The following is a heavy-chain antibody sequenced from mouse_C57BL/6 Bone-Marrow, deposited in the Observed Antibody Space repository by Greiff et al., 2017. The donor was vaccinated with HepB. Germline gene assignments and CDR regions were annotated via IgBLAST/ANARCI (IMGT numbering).Heavy chain of an antibody. V-gene: IGHV1-81*01. CDR1: GYTFTSYG. CDR2: IYPRSGNT. D-gene: IGHD2-4*01. Sequence: VQLQQSGAELARPGASVKLSCKASGYTFTSYGISWVKQRTGQGLEWIGEIYPRSGNTYYNEKFKGKATLTADKASSTAYMELRSLTSEDSAVYFCARGYYDYDGAWFADWGQGTLVTVAA. J-gene: IGHJ3*01. CDR3: ARGYYDYDGAWFAD.